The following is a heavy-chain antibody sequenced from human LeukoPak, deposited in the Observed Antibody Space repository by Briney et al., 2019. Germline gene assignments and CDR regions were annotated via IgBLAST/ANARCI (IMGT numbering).Heavy chain of an antibody. V-gene: IGHV3-33*08. CDR2: IWYDGSNK. D-gene: IGHD2-21*02. Sequence: GGSLRLSCAASGFTFSDYYMHWVRQAPGKGLEWVAVIWYDGSNKYYADSVKGRFTISRDNSKNTLYLQMNSLRAEDTAVYYCARDDFRFFKDYYGMDVWGQGTTVTVSS. CDR3: ARDDFRFFKDYYGMDV. CDR1: GFTFSDYY. J-gene: IGHJ6*02.